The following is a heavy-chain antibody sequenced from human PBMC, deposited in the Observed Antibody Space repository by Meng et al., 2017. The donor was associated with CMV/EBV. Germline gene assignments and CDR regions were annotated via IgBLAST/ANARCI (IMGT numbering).Heavy chain of an antibody. CDR3: ARAWEYNWNSGRSDAFDI. D-gene: IGHD1-7*01. CDR2: IKQDGSEK. V-gene: IGHV3-7*01. Sequence: GESLKISCAASGFTFSSYWMSWVRQAPGKGLEWVANIKQDGSEKYYVDSVKGRFTISRDNAKNSLYLQMNSLRAEDTAVYYCARAWEYNWNSGRSDAFDIWGQGTMVTVSS. CDR1: GFTFSSYW. J-gene: IGHJ3*02.